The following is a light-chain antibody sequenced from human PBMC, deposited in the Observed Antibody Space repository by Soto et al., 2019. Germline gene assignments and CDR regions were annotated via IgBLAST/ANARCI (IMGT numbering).Light chain of an antibody. CDR1: HFISSNY. Sequence: EIVMTQSPATLSLSPGDRATLSCRASHFISSNYLSWYQQKPGQAPRLLIYGASSRATGIPDRFSGSGSGTDFTLTISRLEPDDFATYYCQHYNSYSEAFGQGTKVDIK. V-gene: IGKV3-20*01. J-gene: IGKJ1*01. CDR3: QHYNSYSEA. CDR2: GAS.